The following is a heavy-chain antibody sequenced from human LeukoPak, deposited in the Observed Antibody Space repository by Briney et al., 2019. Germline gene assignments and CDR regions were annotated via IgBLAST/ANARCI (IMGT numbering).Heavy chain of an antibody. Sequence: ASVTVSCTSSVYTFTSYGISWGRQPPGQGLEWMGWISAYNGNTNYAQKLQGRVTMTTDTSTSTAYMQLRSLRSDDTAVYYCARVYSGSGYYDAFDIWGQGTMVTVSS. CDR3: ARVYSGSGYYDAFDI. J-gene: IGHJ3*02. CDR2: ISAYNGNT. CDR1: VYTFTSYG. V-gene: IGHV1-18*01. D-gene: IGHD3-22*01.